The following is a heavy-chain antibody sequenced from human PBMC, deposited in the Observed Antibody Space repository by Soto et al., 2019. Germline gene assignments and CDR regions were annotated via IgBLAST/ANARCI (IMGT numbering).Heavy chain of an antibody. CDR2: INHSGST. D-gene: IGHD2-8*02. Sequence: QVQLQQWGAGLLKPSAPLSLTCAVYGGSFSGYYWTWIRQSPGQGLWWIGEINHSGSTSYNPSLKSRVTSSVDTSNNQFSLSLTSVSAAETAVYYCARGLERNNFVVMVVTSSEHWFDSWGQGPRVTVSS. CDR1: GGSFSGYY. V-gene: IGHV4-34*01. CDR3: ARGLERNNFVVMVVTSSEHWFDS. J-gene: IGHJ5*01.